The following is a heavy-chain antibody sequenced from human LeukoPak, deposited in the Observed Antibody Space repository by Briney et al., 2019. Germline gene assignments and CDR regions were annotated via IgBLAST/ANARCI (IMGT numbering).Heavy chain of an antibody. J-gene: IGHJ6*03. CDR2: ISSSGSTI. V-gene: IGHV3-48*03. D-gene: IGHD2-15*01. Sequence: PGGSLRLSCAASGFTFSSYEMNWVRQAPGKGLEWVSYISSSGSTIYYADSVKGRFTISRDNAKNSLYLQMNSLRAEDTAVYYCARARDCSGGSCYSWYYYHYMDVWGKGTTVTVSS. CDR3: ARARDCSGGSCYSWYYYHYMDV. CDR1: GFTFSSYE.